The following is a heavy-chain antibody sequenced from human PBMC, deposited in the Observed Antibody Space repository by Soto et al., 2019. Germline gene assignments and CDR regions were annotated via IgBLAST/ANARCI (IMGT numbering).Heavy chain of an antibody. CDR1: GFTFSSYW. CDR3: ARDQRITIFPINYYDYMDV. J-gene: IGHJ6*03. Sequence: EVQLVESGGGLVQPGGSLRLSCAASGFTFSSYWMHWVRQAPGKGLVWVSRINSDGSSTSYADSVKGRFTISRDNAKNTLYRQMSSQRAEDTAVYYCARDQRITIFPINYYDYMDVWGKGTTVTVSS. D-gene: IGHD3-9*01. CDR2: INSDGSST. V-gene: IGHV3-74*01.